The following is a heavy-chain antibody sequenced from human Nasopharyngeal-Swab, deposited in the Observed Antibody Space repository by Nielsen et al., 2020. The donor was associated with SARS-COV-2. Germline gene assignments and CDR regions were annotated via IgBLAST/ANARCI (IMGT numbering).Heavy chain of an antibody. V-gene: IGHV4-39*07. Sequence: GSLRLSCTVSGGSISSSSYYWGWIRPPPGKGLEWIGSIYYSGSTNYNPSLKSRVTISVDTSKNQFSLKLSSVTAADTAVYYCARDLAQYCTNGVCYATPENWFDPWGQGTLVTVSS. J-gene: IGHJ5*02. CDR1: GGSISSSSYY. D-gene: IGHD2-8*01. CDR2: IYYSGST. CDR3: ARDLAQYCTNGVCYATPENWFDP.